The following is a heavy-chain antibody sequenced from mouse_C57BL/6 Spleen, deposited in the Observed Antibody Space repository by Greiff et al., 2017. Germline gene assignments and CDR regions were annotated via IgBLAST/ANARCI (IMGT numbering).Heavy chain of an antibody. CDR2: IYPGSGST. J-gene: IGHJ4*01. CDR1: GYTFTSYW. D-gene: IGHD1-1*01. CDR3: ARVEYGSSLHAMGY. V-gene: IGHV1-55*01. Sequence: VQLQQPGAELVKPGASVKMSCKASGYTFTSYWITWVKQRPGQGLEWIGDIYPGSGSTNYNEKFKSKATLTVDTSSSTAYMQLSSLTSEDSAVYYCARVEYGSSLHAMGYWGQGTSVTVSS.